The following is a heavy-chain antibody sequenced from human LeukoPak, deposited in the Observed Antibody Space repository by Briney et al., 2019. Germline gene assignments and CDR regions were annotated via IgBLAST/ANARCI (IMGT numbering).Heavy chain of an antibody. V-gene: IGHV1-8*01. CDR3: ARAKEVSGSGWYRHYYYGMDV. Sequence: ASVKVSCKASGYTFTRYDINGVRQATGQGLEGMGWMNPNSGNTGDALKFQGRVTMTRNTSISTAYMELSSLRSEDTAVYYCARAKEVSGSGWYRHYYYGMDVWGQGTTVTVSS. CDR2: MNPNSGNT. CDR1: GYTFTRYD. J-gene: IGHJ6*02. D-gene: IGHD6-19*01.